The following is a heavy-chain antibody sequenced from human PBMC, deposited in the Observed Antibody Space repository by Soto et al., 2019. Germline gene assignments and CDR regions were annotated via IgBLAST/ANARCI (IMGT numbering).Heavy chain of an antibody. D-gene: IGHD6-13*01. CDR2: IYYSGST. V-gene: IGHV4-39*01. J-gene: IGHJ2*01. CDR1: GGSISSSSYY. Sequence: QLQLQESGPGLVKPSETLSLTCTVSGGSISSSSYYWGWIRQPPGKGLEWIGSIYYSGSTYYNPSLKSRVTIAVDTSKNQFSLKLSSVTAADTAVYYCARHPYSSSWYWYFDLWGRGTLVTVSS. CDR3: ARHPYSSSWYWYFDL.